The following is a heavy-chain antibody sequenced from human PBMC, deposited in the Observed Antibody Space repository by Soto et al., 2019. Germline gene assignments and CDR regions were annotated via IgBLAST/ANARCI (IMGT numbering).Heavy chain of an antibody. J-gene: IGHJ6*02. CDR3: ARADIPAGLSYGTEV. CDR1: GYTFTTYY. CDR2: INPSCGST. V-gene: IGHV1-46*01. D-gene: IGHD2-2*01. Sequence: ASANLSCKASGYTFTTYYMHCVRQAPGQGLEWMGIINPSCGSTSYAQKFQGRVTMTRDTSTSTVYMELSSLRSEDTAVYYCARADIPAGLSYGTEVWGQGTTLSVSS.